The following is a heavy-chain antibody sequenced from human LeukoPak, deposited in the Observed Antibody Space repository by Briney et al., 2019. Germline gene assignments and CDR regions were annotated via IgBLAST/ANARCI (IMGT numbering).Heavy chain of an antibody. Sequence: SETLSLTCTVSGGSVSSGSYYWSWIRQPPGKRLAWIGYIYYSGSTNYNPSLKSRVTISVDTSKNQFSLRLSSVTAADTAVYYCARDLQYYDSGTYYLGNFDYWGQGTLVTVSS. CDR2: IYYSGST. CDR1: GGSVSSGSYY. CDR3: ARDLQYYDSGTYYLGNFDY. V-gene: IGHV4-61*01. J-gene: IGHJ4*02. D-gene: IGHD3-22*01.